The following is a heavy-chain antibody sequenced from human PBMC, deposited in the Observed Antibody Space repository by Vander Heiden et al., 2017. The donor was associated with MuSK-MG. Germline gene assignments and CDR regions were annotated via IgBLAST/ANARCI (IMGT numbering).Heavy chain of an antibody. D-gene: IGHD1-26*01. CDR3: ARDGWNSGSYYFDY. CDR2: IIPIFGTA. CDR1: GGTPGSYA. J-gene: IGHJ4*02. Sequence: QVQLVQSGAEVKKPGSAVKVSCKAAGGTPGSYAISWVRQAPGQGLEWMGGIIPIFGTANSAQKVQGRVTIPADESTSTAYMGLSSLRSEETAVYDCARDGWNSGSYYFDYWGQGTLVTVSS. V-gene: IGHV1-69*01.